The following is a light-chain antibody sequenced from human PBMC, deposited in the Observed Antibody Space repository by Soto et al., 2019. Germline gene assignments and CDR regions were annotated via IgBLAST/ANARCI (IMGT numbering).Light chain of an antibody. V-gene: IGLV1-40*01. Sequence: QPVLTQPPSVSGAPGQRVTISCTGSSSNIGAGYDVHWYQHLPGTAPKLLIYDNDNRPSGVPDRFSASKSGTSASLAITGLQAEDEADYYCQSYDNGLSGVLFGGGTKLTVL. CDR3: QSYDNGLSGVL. CDR2: DND. CDR1: SSNIGAGYD. J-gene: IGLJ2*01.